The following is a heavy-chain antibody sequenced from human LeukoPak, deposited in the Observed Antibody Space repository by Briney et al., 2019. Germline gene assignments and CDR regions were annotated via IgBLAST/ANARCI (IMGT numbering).Heavy chain of an antibody. D-gene: IGHD3-10*01. CDR1: GFTFSSYA. V-gene: IGHV3-23*01. J-gene: IGHJ4*02. Sequence: LPGGSLRPSCAASGFTFSSYAMSWVRQAPGKGLEWVSAISGSGGSTYYADSVKGRFTISRDNSKNTLYLQMNSLRAEDTAVYYCAKHYYGSGSYTLDYWGQGTLVTVSS. CDR2: ISGSGGST. CDR3: AKHYYGSGSYTLDY.